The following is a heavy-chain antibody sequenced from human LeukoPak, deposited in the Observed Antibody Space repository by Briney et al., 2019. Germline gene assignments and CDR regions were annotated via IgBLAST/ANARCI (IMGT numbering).Heavy chain of an antibody. CDR3: ARPKRIVVVSAAYHDAFDI. CDR1: GYTFTGYY. J-gene: IGHJ3*02. D-gene: IGHD2-2*01. CDR2: INPNSGGT. Sequence: ASVKVSCKASGYTFTGYYMHWVRQAPGQGLEWTGWINPNSGGTNYAQKFQGRVTMTRDTSISTAYMELSRLRSDDTAVYYCARPKRIVVVSAAYHDAFDIWGQGTMVTVSS. V-gene: IGHV1-2*02.